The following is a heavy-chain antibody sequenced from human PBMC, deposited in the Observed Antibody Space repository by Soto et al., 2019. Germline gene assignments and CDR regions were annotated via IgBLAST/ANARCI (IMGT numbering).Heavy chain of an antibody. D-gene: IGHD2-2*01. CDR2: MSSDGKNK. CDR1: GFTFSNYG. J-gene: IGHJ4*02. Sequence: QVQLVESGGGVVQPGRSLRLSCAASGFTFSNYGMHWVRQAPGKGLEWVAIMSSDGKNKSYADSVKGRFTISRDDCKNALYQEMYRLKKEATPVYFCARDIYWRSTSCLRKMVEYGGQGALLTVSS. CDR3: ARDIYWRSTSCLRKMVEY. V-gene: IGHV3-30*03.